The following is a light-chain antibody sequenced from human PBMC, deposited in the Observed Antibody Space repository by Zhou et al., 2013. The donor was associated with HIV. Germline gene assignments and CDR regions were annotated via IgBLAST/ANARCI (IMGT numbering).Light chain of an antibody. CDR3: QQFNNYPSLT. Sequence: DIQMTQSPSSLSASAGDRVTITCRASQTISNYLNWYQQKPGKAPTLLIYKASNLQSGVPSRFSGSGSGTDFILTISSLQPEDFATYYCQQFNNYPSLTFGGGTKVDIK. J-gene: IGKJ4*01. CDR1: QTISNY. V-gene: IGKV1-9*01. CDR2: KAS.